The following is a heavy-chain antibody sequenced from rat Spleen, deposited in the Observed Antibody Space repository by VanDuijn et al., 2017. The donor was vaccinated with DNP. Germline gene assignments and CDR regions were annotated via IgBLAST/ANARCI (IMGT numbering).Heavy chain of an antibody. CDR3: ARHRGGARLGYFDF. Sequence: QVQLKESGPGLVQPSQTLSLTCTVSGFSLTSYTVSWVRQPPGKGLEWIAAISSGGSTYYSSAVQSRLSVSRDTSKSQVFLRMNSLQPEDTGTYYCARHRGGARLGYFDFWGPGTMVTVSS. V-gene: IGHV2-6*01. J-gene: IGHJ1*01. CDR1: GFSLTSYT. CDR2: ISSGGST. D-gene: IGHD1-4*01.